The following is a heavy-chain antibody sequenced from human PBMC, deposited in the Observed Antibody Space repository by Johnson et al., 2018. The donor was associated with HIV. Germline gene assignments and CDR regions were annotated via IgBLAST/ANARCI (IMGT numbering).Heavy chain of an antibody. CDR2: ISGSGGST. J-gene: IGHJ3*02. V-gene: IGHV3-23*04. CDR3: AKDLFDGYYDSSGYYSSGGSDPHDAYDI. D-gene: IGHD3-22*01. Sequence: VQLVESGGGVVQPGRSLRLSCAASGFTFSSYAMHWVRQAPGKGLEWVSAISGSGGSTYYADSVKGRFTISRDNSKNTLYLQMNSLRAEDTAVYYCAKDLFDGYYDSSGYYSSGGSDPHDAYDIWGQGTMVTFSS. CDR1: GFTFSSYA.